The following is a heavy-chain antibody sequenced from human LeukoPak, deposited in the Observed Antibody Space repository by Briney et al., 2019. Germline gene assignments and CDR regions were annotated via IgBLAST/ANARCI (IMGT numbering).Heavy chain of an antibody. Sequence: PGGSLRLSCAASGFTFSSYAMSWVRQAPGKGLEWVSTVRGSGGRTHYADSVKGRFTISRDNPNNTLYLPMHTHRAEDPAVSYCAKDRGHCINGVCHNYYYMDVWGKGTTVTVSS. CDR1: GFTFSSYA. CDR3: AKDRGHCINGVCHNYYYMDV. CDR2: VRGSGGRT. D-gene: IGHD2-8*01. J-gene: IGHJ6*03. V-gene: IGHV3-23*01.